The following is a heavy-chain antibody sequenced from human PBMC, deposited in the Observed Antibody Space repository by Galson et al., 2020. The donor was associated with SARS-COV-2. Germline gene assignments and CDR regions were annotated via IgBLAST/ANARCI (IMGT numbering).Heavy chain of an antibody. J-gene: IGHJ6*02. D-gene: IGHD1-1*01. CDR2: IFASDEK. CDR1: GFSLTNVRMG. Sequence: SGPTLVKPTETLTLTCTVSGFSLTNVRMGVSWIRQPPGKALEWLAYIFASDEKSYRTSLRSRLTISRDTSKSQVVLTMTNIDPGDTATYFCARILGDNWNANGMDGWGQGTTVTVSS. V-gene: IGHV2-26*01. CDR3: ARILGDNWNANGMDG.